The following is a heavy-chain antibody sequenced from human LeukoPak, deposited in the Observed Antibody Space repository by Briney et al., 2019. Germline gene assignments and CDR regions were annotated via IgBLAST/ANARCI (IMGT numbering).Heavy chain of an antibody. CDR2: ISTSSSDI. Sequence: GGSLRLSCAASGFTFSSYRMNWVRQAPGEGLEWVSSISTSSSDIYYADSVKGRFTISRDNAKNSLYLQMNSLRAEDSAVYYCARSNVDIVTSHEHAFDIWGQGTMVTVSS. CDR1: GFTFSSYR. CDR3: ARSNVDIVTSHEHAFDI. V-gene: IGHV3-21*01. D-gene: IGHD5-12*01. J-gene: IGHJ3*02.